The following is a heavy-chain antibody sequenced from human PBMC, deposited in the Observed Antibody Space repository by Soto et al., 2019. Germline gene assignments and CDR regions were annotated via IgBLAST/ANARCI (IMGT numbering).Heavy chain of an antibody. CDR3: VKVLKAPYYYDSSGYSPNFY. CDR1: GFTFSSYA. CDR2: ISSNGGST. J-gene: IGHJ4*02. V-gene: IGHV3-64D*06. Sequence: GGSLRLSCSASGFTFSSYAMHWVRQAPGKGLEYVSAISSNGGSTYYADSVKGRFTISRDNSKNTLYLQMSSLRAEDTAVYYCVKVLKAPYYYDSSGYSPNFYWGQGTLVTVSS. D-gene: IGHD3-22*01.